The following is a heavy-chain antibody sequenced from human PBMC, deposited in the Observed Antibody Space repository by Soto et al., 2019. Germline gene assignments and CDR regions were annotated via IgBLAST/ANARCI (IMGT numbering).Heavy chain of an antibody. D-gene: IGHD5-12*01. J-gene: IGHJ6*02. Sequence: ASVKVSSKASGYTFTSDYMHWVRQAPGQGLEWMGIINPSGGSTSYAQKFQGRVTMTRDTSTSTVYMELSSLRSEDTAVYYCARDHGHGYGNSYGMDVWGQGTTVTVSS. CDR3: ARDHGHGYGNSYGMDV. V-gene: IGHV1-46*01. CDR2: INPSGGST. CDR1: GYTFTSDY.